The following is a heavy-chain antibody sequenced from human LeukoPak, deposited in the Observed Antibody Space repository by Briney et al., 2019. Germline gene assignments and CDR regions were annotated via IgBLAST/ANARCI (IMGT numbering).Heavy chain of an antibody. J-gene: IGHJ4*02. Sequence: GASVKVSCKASGYSFTDYYIHWVRQAPGQGLEWMGCINPHSGDTKYAQKFQGRVTMTRDTSISTAYMELDRLRSDDTAVYFCAAGRWLRSGSYYWGQGTLVTVSS. V-gene: IGHV1-2*02. CDR3: AAGRWLRSGSYY. D-gene: IGHD5-12*01. CDR1: GYSFTDYY. CDR2: INPHSGDT.